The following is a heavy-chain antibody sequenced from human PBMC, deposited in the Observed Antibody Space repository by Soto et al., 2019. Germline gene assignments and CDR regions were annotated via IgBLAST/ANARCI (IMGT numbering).Heavy chain of an antibody. CDR1: GFTFRTYT. CDR3: ARDRGYDAHDYYYNAMDV. D-gene: IGHD2-15*01. Sequence: EGQLVESGGGLVKPGGSLSLSCVASGFTFRTYTMNWVRQAPGKGLEGVSGIRGFSPYTFYAESVKGRFTISRDNAKNSLYLQMNSLRAEDTAVYYCARDRGYDAHDYYYNAMDVWGQGTTVTVSS. V-gene: IGHV3-21*01. J-gene: IGHJ6*02. CDR2: IRGFSPYT.